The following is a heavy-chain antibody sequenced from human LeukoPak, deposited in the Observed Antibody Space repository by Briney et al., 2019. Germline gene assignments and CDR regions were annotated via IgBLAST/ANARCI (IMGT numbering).Heavy chain of an antibody. J-gene: IGHJ4*02. D-gene: IGHD3-9*01. CDR1: GYTFTSYY. V-gene: IGHV1-2*06. Sequence: ASVKVSCKASGYTFTSYYMHWVRQAPGQGLEWMGRINPNSGGTNYAQKFQGRVTMTRDTSISTAYMELGRLRSDDTAVYYCASGDIVTGYYSGYYFDYGGQGTLVTVSS. CDR2: INPNSGGT. CDR3: ASGDIVTGYYSGYYFDY.